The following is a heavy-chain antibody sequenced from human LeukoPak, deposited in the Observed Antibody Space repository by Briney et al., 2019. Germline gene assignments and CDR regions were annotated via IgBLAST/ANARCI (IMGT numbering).Heavy chain of an antibody. V-gene: IGHV3-48*04. CDR3: ARELALYFDC. CDR1: GFTFNIYG. CDR2: ISSSGSTI. J-gene: IGHJ4*02. D-gene: IGHD1-1*01. Sequence: PGGSLRLSCAASGFTFNIYGMSWVRQAPGKGLEWVSYISSSGSTIYYADSVKGRFTISRDNAKNSLYLQMNSLRAEDTAVYYCARELALYFDCWGQGTLVTVSS.